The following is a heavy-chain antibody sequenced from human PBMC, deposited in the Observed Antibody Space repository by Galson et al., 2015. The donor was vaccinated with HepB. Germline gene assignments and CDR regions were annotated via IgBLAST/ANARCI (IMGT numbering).Heavy chain of an antibody. J-gene: IGHJ4*02. D-gene: IGHD3-3*01. V-gene: IGHV1-2*06. CDR1: GYTFSDYF. CDR3: ARGPGEWLGPADY. Sequence: SVKVSCKASGYTFSDYFKHWVRQAPGQGLEWMGRINPNTGGTNFAQKFQGRVTMTRDTSISIVYMVLTRLRSDDTAVYYCARGPGEWLGPADYWGQGTLVTVSS. CDR2: INPNTGGT.